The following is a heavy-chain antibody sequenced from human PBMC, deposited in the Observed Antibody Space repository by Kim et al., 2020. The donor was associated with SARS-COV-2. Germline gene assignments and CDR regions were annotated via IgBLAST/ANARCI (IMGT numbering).Heavy chain of an antibody. J-gene: IGHJ4*02. V-gene: IGHV1-18*01. CDR2: ISAYNGNT. CDR1: GYTFTSYG. Sequence: ASVKVSCKASGYTFTSYGISWVRQAPGQGLEWMGWISAYNGNTNYAQKLQGRVTMTTDTSTSTAYMELRSLRSDDTAVYYCARVANEPLLGGRLFDYWGQGTLVTVSS. D-gene: IGHD2-21*02. CDR3: ARVANEPLLGGRLFDY.